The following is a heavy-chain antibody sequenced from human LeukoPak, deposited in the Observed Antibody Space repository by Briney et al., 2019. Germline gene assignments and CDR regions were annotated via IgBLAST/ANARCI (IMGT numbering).Heavy chain of an antibody. J-gene: IGHJ4*02. Sequence: SETLSLTCTVSGGSISSYYWGWIRQPPGKGLEWIGYIYYSGSTNYNPSLKSRVTISVDTSKNQFSLKLSSVTAADTAVYYCARDLYDFWSGYYTEYYFDYWGQGTLVTVSS. CDR3: ARDLYDFWSGYYTEYYFDY. CDR1: GGSISSYY. D-gene: IGHD3-3*01. CDR2: IYYSGST. V-gene: IGHV4-59*01.